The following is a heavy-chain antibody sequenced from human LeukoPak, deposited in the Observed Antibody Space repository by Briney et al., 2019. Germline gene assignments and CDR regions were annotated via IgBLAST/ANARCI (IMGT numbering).Heavy chain of an antibody. CDR3: ARALYGSGWCQDY. J-gene: IGHJ4*02. CDR2: ISNSVGTT. CDR1: GFTFSNYA. D-gene: IGHD6-19*01. Sequence: GGSLRLSCAASGFTFSNYAMSWVRQAPGKGLVWVSTISNSVGTTYYADSVKGRFTISRDNSRNTLYLQVNSLRAEDTALYYCARALYGSGWCQDYWGQGTLVTVSS. V-gene: IGHV3-23*01.